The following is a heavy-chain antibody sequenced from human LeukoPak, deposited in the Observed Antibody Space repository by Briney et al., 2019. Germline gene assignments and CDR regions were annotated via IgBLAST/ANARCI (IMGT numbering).Heavy chain of an antibody. Sequence: TSETLSLTCAVYGGSFSGYYRSWIRQPPGKGLEWIGEINHSGSTNYNPSLKSRVTISVDTSKNQFSLKLSSVTAADTAVYYCARGHYGDYDYWGQGTLVTVSS. D-gene: IGHD4-17*01. CDR1: GGSFSGYY. V-gene: IGHV4-34*01. CDR3: ARGHYGDYDY. CDR2: INHSGST. J-gene: IGHJ4*02.